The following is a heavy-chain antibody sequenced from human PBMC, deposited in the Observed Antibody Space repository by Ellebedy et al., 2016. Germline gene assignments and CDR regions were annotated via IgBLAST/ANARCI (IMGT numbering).Heavy chain of an antibody. CDR3: ARRASCGGDCRRGEVDN. J-gene: IGHJ4*02. CDR2: INPNSGGT. D-gene: IGHD2-21*02. V-gene: IGHV1-2*02. CDR1: GYAFTNYG. Sequence: ASVKVSXXASGYAFTNYGLSWVRQAPGQGLEWMGWINPNSGGTNYAQKFQGRVTMTKDTSITTAYMELSSLRSDDAAVYYCARRASCGGDCRRGEVDNWGQGTLVTVSS.